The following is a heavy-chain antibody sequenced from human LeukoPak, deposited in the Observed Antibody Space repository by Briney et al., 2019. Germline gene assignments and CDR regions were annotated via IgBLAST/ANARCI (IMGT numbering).Heavy chain of an antibody. CDR3: ARGGSPSDY. D-gene: IGHD3-16*01. CDR2: ISVDGSNE. V-gene: IGHV3-30*03. Sequence: GGSLRLSCAASGFSFSSYGMCWVRQAPGKGLEWVAVISVDGSNEYYADSVKGRFTISRDNAKNTLYLQMNSLRAEDTAVYYCARGGSPSDYWGQGTLVTVSS. CDR1: GFSFSSYG. J-gene: IGHJ4*02.